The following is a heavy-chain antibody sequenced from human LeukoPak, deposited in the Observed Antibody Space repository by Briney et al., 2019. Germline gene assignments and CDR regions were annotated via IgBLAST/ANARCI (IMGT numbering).Heavy chain of an antibody. CDR2: IYDSGST. CDR1: GGSISTGAYY. Sequence: PSETLSLTCTVSGGSISTGAYYWSWIRQHPGKGLEWIGCIYDSGSTYYNPSLKSRVTISVDTSKNQFSLKLSSVTAADTAVYYCARVGSGSGYLIGGIDYWGQGTLVTVSS. V-gene: IGHV4-30-4*08. J-gene: IGHJ4*02. CDR3: ARVGSGSGYLIGGIDY. D-gene: IGHD3-22*01.